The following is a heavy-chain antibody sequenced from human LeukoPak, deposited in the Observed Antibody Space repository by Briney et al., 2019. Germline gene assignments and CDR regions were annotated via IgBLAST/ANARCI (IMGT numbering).Heavy chain of an antibody. D-gene: IGHD3-3*01. CDR3: ARYGSRGSGSTQLEY. CDR1: GYSISIAYY. Sequence: PSETLSLTCAVSGYSISIAYYWGWIRQPPGKGLEWIGRIFRGGSTSYNPSLMSPLTMSMATSKNQYSLQLASGPAADTAVYYCARYGSRGSGSTQLEYWGQGILVTISS. CDR2: IFRGGST. V-gene: IGHV4-38-2*01. J-gene: IGHJ4*02.